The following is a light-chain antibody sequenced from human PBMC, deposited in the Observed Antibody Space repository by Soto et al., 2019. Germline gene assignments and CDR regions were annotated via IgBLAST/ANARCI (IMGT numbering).Light chain of an antibody. V-gene: IGLV2-23*02. J-gene: IGLJ2*01. CDR2: EVT. CDR3: CSYAGSDNLGVL. CDR1: SSDIGGYNL. Sequence: QSALTQPASVSGSPGQSITISCTGTSSDIGGYNLVSWYQQHPGKAPKLIIFEVTKRPSGVSNRFSASKSGNTASLTISGLQAEDEADYYCCSYAGSDNLGVLFGGGTKLTVL.